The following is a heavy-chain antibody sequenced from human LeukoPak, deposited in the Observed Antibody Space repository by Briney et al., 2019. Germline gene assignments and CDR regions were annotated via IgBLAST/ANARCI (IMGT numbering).Heavy chain of an antibody. V-gene: IGHV1-2*02. Sequence: GASVKGSCKASGYSFTGYNMHWVRQAPGQGPEWMGWINTSSGDTNYAQKFQGRVTMTRDTSISTAYMEMSRLRSDDPAVYSCARVRGSGCLDFWGQGTLVTVSS. D-gene: IGHD6-19*01. CDR2: INTSSGDT. CDR3: ARVRGSGCLDF. CDR1: GYSFTGYN. J-gene: IGHJ4*02.